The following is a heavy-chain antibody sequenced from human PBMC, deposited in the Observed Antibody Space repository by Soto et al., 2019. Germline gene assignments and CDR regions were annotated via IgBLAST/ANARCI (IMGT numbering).Heavy chain of an antibody. CDR3: AFKPTFHSHS. Sequence: SLRLSCACSVFTFSGYAMTWVRQAPGKGLEWVSVISTSGDRPDYADSVKGRFTISRDNSKNMLYLQMNSLRVEDTALYSRAFKPTFHSHSXGHXTPXTVSS. CDR2: ISTSGDRP. CDR1: VFTFSGYA. V-gene: IGHV3-23*01. J-gene: IGHJ5*01.